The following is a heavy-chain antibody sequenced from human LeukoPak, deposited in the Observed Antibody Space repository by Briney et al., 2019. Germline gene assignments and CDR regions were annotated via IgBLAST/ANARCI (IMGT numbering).Heavy chain of an antibody. Sequence: ASVKVSCKASGYTFTGYYMHWVRQAPGQGLEWMGWINPNSGGTNYAQKFQGRVTMTRDTSISTAYMELSRLRSDDTAVYYCARAQQLVPGLNYYYHGMDVWGQGTTVTLPS. D-gene: IGHD6-13*01. CDR2: INPNSGGT. J-gene: IGHJ6*02. CDR1: GYTFTGYY. CDR3: ARAQQLVPGLNYYYHGMDV. V-gene: IGHV1-2*02.